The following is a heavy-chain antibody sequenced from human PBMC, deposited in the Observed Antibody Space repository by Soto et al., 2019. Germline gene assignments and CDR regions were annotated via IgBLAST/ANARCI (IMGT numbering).Heavy chain of an antibody. V-gene: IGHV3-13*01. CDR2: ITTAGDT. Sequence: EVQLVESGGGLVQPGGSLRLSCAASGFTFSNYVMHWVRQVTGKGLEWVSGITTAGDTYYLGSVKGRFTISREKAKNSFYLQMNSLSAGDTAVYYCARELHGGSYGMDVWGQGTTVTVSS. CDR3: ARELHGGSYGMDV. CDR1: GFTFSNYV. J-gene: IGHJ6*02.